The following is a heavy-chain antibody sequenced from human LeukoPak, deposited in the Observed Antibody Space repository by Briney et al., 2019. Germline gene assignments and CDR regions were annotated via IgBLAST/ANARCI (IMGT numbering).Heavy chain of an antibody. CDR2: IYYSGST. Sequence: SETLSLTCTVSGGSISSYYWSWIRQPPGKGLEWIGYIYYSGSTNYNPSLKSRVTISVDTSKNQFSLKLSSVTAADTAVYYCARDRADFWSGSHWFDPWGQGTLVTVSS. D-gene: IGHD3-3*01. V-gene: IGHV4-59*01. J-gene: IGHJ5*02. CDR1: GGSISSYY. CDR3: ARDRADFWSGSHWFDP.